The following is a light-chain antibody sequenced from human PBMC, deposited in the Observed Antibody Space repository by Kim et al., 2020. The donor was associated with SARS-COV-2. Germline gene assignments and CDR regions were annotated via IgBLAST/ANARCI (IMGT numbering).Light chain of an antibody. V-gene: IGLV2-14*03. J-gene: IGLJ3*02. Sequence: QSVVTQPASVSGSPGQSITISCTGTSSDVGGYNYVSWYQQHPGKAPKLMIYDVSNRPSWVSNRFSGSKSGNTASLTISGLQAEDEADYYCSSYTSSSTWVFGGGTKLTVL. CDR1: SSDVGGYNY. CDR2: DVS. CDR3: SSYTSSSTWV.